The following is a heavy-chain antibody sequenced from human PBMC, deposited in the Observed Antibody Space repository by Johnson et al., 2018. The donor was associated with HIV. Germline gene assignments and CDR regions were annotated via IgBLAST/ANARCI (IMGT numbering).Heavy chain of an antibody. D-gene: IGHD4-17*01. Sequence: QVQLVESGGGLVQPGGSLRLSCAASGFTFSRYWMSWVRQAPGKGLEWVAVISYDGSNKYYADSVKGRLIISRDNAKNSLYLQMNSLRADDTAVYYCARDSTPWGGDYVGYAFDLWGQGTMVTISS. J-gene: IGHJ3*01. CDR3: ARDSTPWGGDYVGYAFDL. CDR1: GFTFSRYW. CDR2: ISYDGSNK. V-gene: IGHV3-30-3*01.